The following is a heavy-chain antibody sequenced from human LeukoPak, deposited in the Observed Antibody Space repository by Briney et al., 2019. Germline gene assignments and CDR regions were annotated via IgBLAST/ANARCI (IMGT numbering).Heavy chain of an antibody. D-gene: IGHD6-13*01. CDR2: ISGSGGST. J-gene: IGHJ4*02. V-gene: IGHV3-23*01. Sequence: PGGSLRLSCAASGFTFANYAMSWVRQGPGKGLEGVSTISGSGGSTYYADSVKGRFTISRDNYKNPVFLQMNSLRAGDTAVYFCAKDQKSIAATGYDYWGQGTLVTVSS. CDR1: GFTFANYA. CDR3: AKDQKSIAATGYDY.